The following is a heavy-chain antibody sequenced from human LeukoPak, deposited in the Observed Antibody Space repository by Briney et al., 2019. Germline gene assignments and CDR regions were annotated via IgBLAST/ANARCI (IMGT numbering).Heavy chain of an antibody. J-gene: IGHJ6*03. CDR3: ARSTVAGTPGYYYYYYMDV. V-gene: IGHV3-33*01. CDR2: IWYDGSNK. CDR1: GFTFSSYG. Sequence: GGSLRLSCAAPGFTFSSYGMHWVRQAPGKGLEWVAVIWYDGSNKYYADSVKGRFTISRDNSKNTLYLQMNSLRAEDTAVYYCARSTVAGTPGYYYYYYMDVWGKGTTVTVSS. D-gene: IGHD6-19*01.